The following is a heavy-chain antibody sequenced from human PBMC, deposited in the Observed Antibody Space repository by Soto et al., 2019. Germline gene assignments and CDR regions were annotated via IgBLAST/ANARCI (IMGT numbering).Heavy chain of an antibody. CDR2: INHSGST. D-gene: IGHD3-3*01. Sequence: SETLSLTCAVYGGSFSGYYWSWIRQPPGKGLEWIGEINHSGSTNYNPSLKSRVTISVDTSKNQFSLKLSSVTAADTAVYYCARAPLWSGYYRYNWFDPWGQGTLVTVS. CDR1: GGSFSGYY. J-gene: IGHJ5*02. V-gene: IGHV4-34*01. CDR3: ARAPLWSGYYRYNWFDP.